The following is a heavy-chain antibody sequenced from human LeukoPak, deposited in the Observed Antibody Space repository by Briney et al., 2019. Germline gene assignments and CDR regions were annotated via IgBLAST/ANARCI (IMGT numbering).Heavy chain of an antibody. V-gene: IGHV4-34*01. CDR2: INHSGST. CDR3: ARGAEMAIDY. Sequence: PSETLSLTCAVYGGSFSGYYWSWIRQPPGXGLEWIGEINHSGSTNYNPSLKSRVTISVDTSKNQFSLKLSSVTAADTAVYYCARGAEMAIDYWGQGTLVTVSS. D-gene: IGHD5-12*01. CDR1: GGSFSGYY. J-gene: IGHJ4*02.